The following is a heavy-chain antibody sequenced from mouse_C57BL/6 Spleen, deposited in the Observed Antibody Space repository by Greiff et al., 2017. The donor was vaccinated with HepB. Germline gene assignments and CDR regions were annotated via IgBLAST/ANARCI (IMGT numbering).Heavy chain of an antibody. J-gene: IGHJ2*01. V-gene: IGHV1-26*01. D-gene: IGHD1-3*01. CDR2: INPNNGGT. Sequence: EVQLQQSGPELVKPGASVKISCKASGYTFTDYYMNWVKQSHGKSLEWIGDINPNNGGTSYNQKFKGKATLTVDKSSSTAYMELRSLTSEDSAVYYCAKGGKGYWGQGTTLTVSS. CDR1: GYTFTDYY. CDR3: AKGGKGY.